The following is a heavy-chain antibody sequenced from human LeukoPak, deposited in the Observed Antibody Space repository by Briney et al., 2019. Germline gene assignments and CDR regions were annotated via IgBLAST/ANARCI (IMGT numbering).Heavy chain of an antibody. Sequence: ASVTVSCKASGYTFTSYYMHWVRQAPGQGLEWMGIINPSGGSTSYAQKFQGRVTMTRDMSTSTVYMELSSLRSEDTAVYYCASEGGSSKYFQHWGQGTLVTVSS. J-gene: IGHJ1*01. CDR3: ASEGGSSKYFQH. CDR2: INPSGGST. D-gene: IGHD1-26*01. V-gene: IGHV1-46*01. CDR1: GYTFTSYY.